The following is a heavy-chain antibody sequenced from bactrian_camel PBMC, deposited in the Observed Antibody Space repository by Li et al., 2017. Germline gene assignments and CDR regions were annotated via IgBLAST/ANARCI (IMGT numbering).Heavy chain of an antibody. CDR2: IYLDGGRT. CDR3: VRAASSQMGWADFGY. CDR1: GYTSRNYC. J-gene: IGHJ6*01. V-gene: IGHV3-3*01. Sequence: HVQLVESGGASVQAGGSLRLTCAASGYTSRNYCMAWFRQSPGKEREGVAAIYLDGGRTRYADSVKGRFTISRDNAKNTVYLQMNSLKPEDTAVYYCVRAASSQMGWADFGYWGQGTQVTVS. D-gene: IGHD5*01.